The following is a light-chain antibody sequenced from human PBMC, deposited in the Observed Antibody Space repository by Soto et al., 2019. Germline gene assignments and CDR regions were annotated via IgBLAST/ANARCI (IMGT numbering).Light chain of an antibody. CDR2: DAS. CDR1: QSISNW. CDR3: QQYSTYPWT. V-gene: IGKV1-5*01. J-gene: IGKJ1*01. Sequence: DIQLTQSPSTLSASVGDRVSITCRASQSISNWLAWYQQKPCKAPKLMIFDASSLESRVSSRFSGRGSGTQFTLTISSLQPDDFATYYCQQYSTYPWTFGQGAKVEFK.